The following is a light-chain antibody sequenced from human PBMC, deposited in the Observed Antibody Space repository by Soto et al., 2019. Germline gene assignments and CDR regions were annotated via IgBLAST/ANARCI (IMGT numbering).Light chain of an antibody. J-gene: IGLJ7*01. CDR1: TGAVTSGHY. CDR2: DTS. Sequence: QSVVTQEPSLTVSPGGTVTLTCASRTGAVTSGHYPYWFQQKPGQAPRTLIYDTSNKKSWTPARFSGYLLGGKSTLTLSGAQPEYEADYYCLISYIGTRAVFGGGTQLTVL. V-gene: IGLV7-46*01. CDR3: LISYIGTRAV.